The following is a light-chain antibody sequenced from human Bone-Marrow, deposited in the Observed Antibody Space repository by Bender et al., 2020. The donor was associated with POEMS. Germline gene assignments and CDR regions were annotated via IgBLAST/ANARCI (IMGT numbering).Light chain of an antibody. J-gene: IGLJ2*01. CDR1: SSDIGSYDL. Sequence: QSALTQPASVSGSPGQSITISCTGTSSDIGSYDLVSWYQQHPGKAPKVIIYDVSKRPSGVSIRFSGSKSGNTASLTVSGLQAEDEAEYYCCSYAGSSTYVVFGGGTKLTVL. CDR3: CSYAGSSTYVV. CDR2: DVS. V-gene: IGLV2-23*02.